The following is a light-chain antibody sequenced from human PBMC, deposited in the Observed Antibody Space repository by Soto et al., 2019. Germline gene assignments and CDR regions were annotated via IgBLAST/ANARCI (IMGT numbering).Light chain of an antibody. Sequence: ELVMTQSPATLSVSPGERATLSCRASQSVGNNLAWYQQKPGQAPRLLIYDASTRATGIPARFSGSGSGTEFTLTISSLQSEDFAVYFCQKYASAPLTFGLGTKVDIK. J-gene: IGKJ1*01. CDR1: QSVGNN. CDR2: DAS. CDR3: QKYASAPLT. V-gene: IGKV3-15*01.